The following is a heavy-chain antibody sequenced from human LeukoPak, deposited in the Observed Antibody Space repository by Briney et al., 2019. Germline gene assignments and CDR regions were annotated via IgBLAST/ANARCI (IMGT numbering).Heavy chain of an antibody. CDR1: GGSISSYY. CDR3: AKHSSDDAFDI. D-gene: IGHD3-22*01. V-gene: IGHV4-59*01. Sequence: SETLSLTRTVSGGSISSYYWSWIRQPPGKGLEWIGYIYYSGSTNYNPSLKSRVTISVDTSKNQFSLKLSSVTAADTAVYYCAKHSSDDAFDIWGQGTMVTVSS. J-gene: IGHJ3*02. CDR2: IYYSGST.